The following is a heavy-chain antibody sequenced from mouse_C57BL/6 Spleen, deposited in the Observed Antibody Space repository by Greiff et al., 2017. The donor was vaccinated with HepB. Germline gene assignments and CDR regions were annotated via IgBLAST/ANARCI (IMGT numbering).Heavy chain of an antibody. CDR3: ARHAGYSSFAY. V-gene: IGHV5-6*01. J-gene: IGHJ3*01. D-gene: IGHD2-3*01. CDR2: ISSGGSYT. Sequence: VQLKESGGDLVKPGGSLKLSCAASGFTFSSYGMSWVRQTPDKRLEWVATISSGGSYTYYPDSVKGRFTISRDNAKNTLYLQMSSLKSEDTAMYYCARHAGYSSFAYWGQGTLVTVSA. CDR1: GFTFSSYG.